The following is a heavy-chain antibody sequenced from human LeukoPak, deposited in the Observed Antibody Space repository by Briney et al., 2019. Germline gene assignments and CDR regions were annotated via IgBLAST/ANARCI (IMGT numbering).Heavy chain of an antibody. CDR1: GYTLTELS. D-gene: IGHD3-22*01. CDR2: FDPEDGET. V-gene: IGHV1-24*01. J-gene: IGHJ4*02. CDR3: AMGDSSGYYSSDY. Sequence: GVSVKVSCKVSGYTLTELSMHWVRQAPGKGLEWMGGFDPEDGETIYAQKFQGRVTMTEDTSTDTAYMELSSLRSEDTAVYYCAMGDSSGYYSSDYWGQGTLVTVSS.